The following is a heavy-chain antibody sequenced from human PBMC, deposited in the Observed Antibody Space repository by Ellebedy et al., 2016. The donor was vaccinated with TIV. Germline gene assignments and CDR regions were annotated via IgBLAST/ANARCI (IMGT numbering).Heavy chain of an antibody. J-gene: IGHJ3*02. V-gene: IGHV4-34*01. CDR2: INHSGST. D-gene: IGHD3-3*01. CDR1: GGSISSYY. CDR3: ARSQRQTYYDFWSGYLPRDDAFDI. Sequence: SETLSLTCTVSGGSISSYYWSWIRQPPGKGLEWIGEINHSGSTNYNPSLKSRVTISVDTSKNQFSLKLSSVTAADTAVYYCARSQRQTYYDFWSGYLPRDDAFDIWGQGTMVTVSS.